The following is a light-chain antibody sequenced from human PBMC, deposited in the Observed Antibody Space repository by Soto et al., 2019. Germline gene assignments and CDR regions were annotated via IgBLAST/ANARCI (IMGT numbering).Light chain of an antibody. CDR1: QSVSNY. CDR3: QQYGSSPLIT. J-gene: IGKJ5*01. Sequence: IVMTQSPATLSVSPWERATLSCRASQSVSNYLAWYQQKPGQAPRLLIYDASNRATGIPDRFSGSGSGTDFTLTISRLEPEDFAVYYCQQYGSSPLITFGQGTRLEIK. V-gene: IGKV3-20*01. CDR2: DAS.